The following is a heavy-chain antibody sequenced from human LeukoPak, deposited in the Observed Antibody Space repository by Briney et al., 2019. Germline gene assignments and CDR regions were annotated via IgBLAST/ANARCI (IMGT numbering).Heavy chain of an antibody. D-gene: IGHD5-18*01. J-gene: IGHJ4*02. CDR1: GGTFSSYA. V-gene: IGHV1-69*13. Sequence: SVKVSCKASGGTFSSYAISWVRQAPGQGLEWMGGIIPIFGTANYAQKFQGRVTITADESTSTAYMELSSLRSEDTAVYYCARPDEDRGYSYGYNYWGQGTLVTVSS. CDR2: IIPIFGTA. CDR3: ARPDEDRGYSYGYNY.